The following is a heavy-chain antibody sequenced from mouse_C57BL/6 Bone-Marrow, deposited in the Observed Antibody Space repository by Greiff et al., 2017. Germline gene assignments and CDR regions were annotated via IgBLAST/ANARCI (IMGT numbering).Heavy chain of an antibody. CDR2: IWSGGST. D-gene: IGHD2-3*01. CDR1: GFSLTSYG. Sequence: VQLQQSGPGLVQPSQSLSITCTVSGFSLTSYGVHWVRQSPGKGLEWLGVIWSGGSTDYNAAFISRLSISKDNSKSQVFFKMNSLQADDTAIYYCASPMMVTTYYYAMDYWGQGTSVTVSS. J-gene: IGHJ4*01. CDR3: ASPMMVTTYYYAMDY. V-gene: IGHV2-2*01.